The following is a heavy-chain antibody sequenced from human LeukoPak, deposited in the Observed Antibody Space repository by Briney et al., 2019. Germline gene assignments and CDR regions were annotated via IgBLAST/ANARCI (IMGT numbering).Heavy chain of an antibody. D-gene: IGHD4-23*01. J-gene: IGHJ3*02. V-gene: IGHV3-53*01. CDR3: ARRLGLRWDLQAFDI. Sequence: PGGSLRLSCAASGFTFSDYYMSWIRQAPGKGLEWVSVLYSGGSTNYADSVKGRFTISRDNSKNTLYLQMNSLRAEDTAVYYCARRLGLRWDLQAFDIWGQGTMVTVSS. CDR2: LYSGGST. CDR1: GFTFSDYY.